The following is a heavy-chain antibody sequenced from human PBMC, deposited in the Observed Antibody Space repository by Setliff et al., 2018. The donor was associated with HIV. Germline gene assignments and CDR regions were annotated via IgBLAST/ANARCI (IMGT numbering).Heavy chain of an antibody. CDR3: ARGRGSSPYRWFDP. Sequence: LSLTCAVYGGSLSGNYWSWIRQPPGKGLEWIGEINHSGSTNYSPSLKSRVAISVEMSKNQFSLKLSSVTPADTAVYYCARGRGSSPYRWFDPWGQGTLVTVSS. CDR1: GGSLSGNY. CDR2: INHSGST. V-gene: IGHV4-34*01. J-gene: IGHJ5*02. D-gene: IGHD6-19*01.